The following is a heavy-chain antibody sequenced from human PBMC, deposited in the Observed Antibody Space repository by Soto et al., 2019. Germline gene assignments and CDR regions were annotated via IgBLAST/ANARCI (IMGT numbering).Heavy chain of an antibody. J-gene: IGHJ6*02. D-gene: IGHD2-15*01. CDR2: IYTSGST. CDR3: ARDSIVVVVASRLGYYGMDV. V-gene: IGHV4-4*07. Sequence: NPAETLSLTCTVSGGTISSYYWSWIRQPAGKGLEWIGRIYTSGSTNYNPSLKSRVTMSVDTSKNQFSLKLSSVTAADTAVYYCARDSIVVVVASRLGYYGMDVWGQGTTVTVSS. CDR1: GGTISSYY.